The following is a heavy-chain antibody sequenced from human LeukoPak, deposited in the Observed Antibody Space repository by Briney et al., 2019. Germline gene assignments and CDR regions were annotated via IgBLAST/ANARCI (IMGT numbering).Heavy chain of an antibody. D-gene: IGHD3-3*01. J-gene: IGHJ5*02. V-gene: IGHV3-30*02. Sequence: GGSLRLSCAASGFTFSSDGMHWGRQAPGKGLEWVAFIRYDGSNKYYADSVKGRFTISRDNSKNTLYMQMNRLRAEDTAVYYCAKDDRITIFAVVYDYFDPWGQGTLVTVSS. CDR3: AKDDRITIFAVVYDYFDP. CDR2: IRYDGSNK. CDR1: GFTFSSDG.